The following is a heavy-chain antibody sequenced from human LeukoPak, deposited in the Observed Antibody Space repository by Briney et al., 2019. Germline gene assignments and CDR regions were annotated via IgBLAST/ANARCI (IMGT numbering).Heavy chain of an antibody. CDR3: ARFLRGATNALEI. D-gene: IGHD1-26*01. J-gene: IGHJ3*02. CDR1: GGSISSYY. Sequence: SETLSLTCTVSGGSISSYYWSWIRQPPGKGLEWIGEINHSGSTNYNPSLKSRVTISVDTSKNQFSLKLSSVTAADTAVYYCARFLRGATNALEIWGQGTMVTVSS. CDR2: INHSGST. V-gene: IGHV4-59*01.